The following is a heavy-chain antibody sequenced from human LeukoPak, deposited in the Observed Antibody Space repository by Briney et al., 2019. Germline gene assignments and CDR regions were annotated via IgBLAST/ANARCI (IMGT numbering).Heavy chain of an antibody. CDR3: ASGGDTGMVLFAY. J-gene: IGHJ4*02. Sequence: GGSLRLSCAASGFTVSWKYMSWVRQGPGKGLEWVSVIYSGGSTSYADSVRGRFTISRDNSKNTLYLQMNSLRAEDTAVYYCASGGDTGMVLFAYWGQGTLVTVSS. CDR1: GFTVSWKY. V-gene: IGHV3-66*01. CDR2: IYSGGST. D-gene: IGHD5-18*01.